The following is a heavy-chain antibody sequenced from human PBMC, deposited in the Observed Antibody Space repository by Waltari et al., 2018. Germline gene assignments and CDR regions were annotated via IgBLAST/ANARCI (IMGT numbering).Heavy chain of an antibody. D-gene: IGHD4-17*01. CDR2: IRSKAYGGTT. CDR1: GFTFGDYA. Sequence: EVQLVESGGGLVQPGRSLRLSCTASGFTFGDYAMSWVRQAPGKGLEWVGVIRSKAYGGTTEYAASVKGRFTISRDDSKSIAYLQMNSLKTEDTAVYYCTREDYGDYEGYFDYWGQGTLVTVSS. J-gene: IGHJ4*02. V-gene: IGHV3-49*04. CDR3: TREDYGDYEGYFDY.